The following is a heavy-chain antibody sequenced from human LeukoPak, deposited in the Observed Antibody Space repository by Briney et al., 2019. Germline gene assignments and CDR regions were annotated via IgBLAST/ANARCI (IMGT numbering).Heavy chain of an antibody. V-gene: IGHV5-51*01. D-gene: IGHD2-2*02. CDR1: GYSFTSYW. J-gene: IGHJ4*02. CDR2: IYPSDSDT. Sequence: GESLKISCKGSGYSFTSYWIGWVRQMPGKGLEWMGIIYPSDSDTRYSPSFQGQVTISADKSISTAYLQWSSLKASDTAMYYCARRGYCSTSCYNLDYWGQGTLVTVSS. CDR3: ARRGYCSTSCYNLDY.